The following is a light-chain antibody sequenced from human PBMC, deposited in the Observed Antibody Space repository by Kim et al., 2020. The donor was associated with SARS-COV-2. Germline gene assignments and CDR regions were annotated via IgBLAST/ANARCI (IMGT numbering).Light chain of an antibody. Sequence: ASVANRVTITGRASQSISSWLAWYQQKPGKAPKLLIYKASSLESGVPSRFSGSGSGTEFTLTISSLQPDDFATYYCQQYNSYPYTFGQGTKLEI. CDR3: QQYNSYPYT. J-gene: IGKJ2*01. CDR1: QSISSW. V-gene: IGKV1-5*03. CDR2: KAS.